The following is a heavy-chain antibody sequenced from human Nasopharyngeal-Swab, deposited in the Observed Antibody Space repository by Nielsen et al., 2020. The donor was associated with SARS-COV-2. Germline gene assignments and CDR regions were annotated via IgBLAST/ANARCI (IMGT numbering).Heavy chain of an antibody. CDR2: FYTSGDT. V-gene: IGHV3-53*01. CDR1: GFTVSSNY. CDR3: ARGRPGHYFDY. D-gene: IGHD1-14*01. J-gene: IGHJ4*02. Sequence: GFLRLSCAASGFTVSSNYMSWVRQAPGKGLEWVSVFYTSGDTYYAVSVKGRFTISRDNSKNTLSLQMNSLRAEDTAVYYCARGRPGHYFDYWGQGTLVTVSS.